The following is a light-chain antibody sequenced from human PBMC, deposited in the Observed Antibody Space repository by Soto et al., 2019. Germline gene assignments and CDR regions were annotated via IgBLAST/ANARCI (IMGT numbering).Light chain of an antibody. V-gene: IGKV3-20*01. CDR2: GAS. Sequence: DIVLTQSPGTLSLSPGERATLSCRASQSVSSSYLAWYQQKPGQAPRLLLYGASSRVTGIPDRFSGSGSGTDFTLTISRLEPEDFAVYYCQQYCSSPFTFGPGTKVDI. CDR1: QSVSSSY. CDR3: QQYCSSPFT. J-gene: IGKJ3*01.